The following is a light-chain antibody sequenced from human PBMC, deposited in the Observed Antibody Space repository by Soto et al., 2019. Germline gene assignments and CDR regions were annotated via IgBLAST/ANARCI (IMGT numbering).Light chain of an antibody. CDR1: SXDVGGYNY. J-gene: IGLJ1*01. CDR3: SSYAGSNNYV. Sequence: LTQPPSASGSPGQSVTISCTGTSXDVGGYNYVSWYQQHPGKAPKLMIYEVSKRPSGVPDRFSGSKSGNTASLTVSGLQAEDEADYYCSSYAGSNNYVFGTGTKVTVL. CDR2: EVS. V-gene: IGLV2-8*01.